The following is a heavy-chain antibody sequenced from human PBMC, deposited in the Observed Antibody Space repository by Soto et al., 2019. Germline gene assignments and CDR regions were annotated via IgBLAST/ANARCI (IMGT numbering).Heavy chain of an antibody. Sequence: QVKLQESGPGLVKPSQTLSLTCLVSGASVSGDGSYCSWIRQHPGKGLEFIGYIHNSGSTYSNPSLENRVAMSIDTSKNQFSLRLSSVTAADSAVYFCARDLGSEQWFFDNWCQGILVTVSS. J-gene: IGHJ4*02. V-gene: IGHV4-31*03. D-gene: IGHD6-19*01. CDR3: ARDLGSEQWFFDN. CDR1: GASVSGDGSY. CDR2: IHNSGST.